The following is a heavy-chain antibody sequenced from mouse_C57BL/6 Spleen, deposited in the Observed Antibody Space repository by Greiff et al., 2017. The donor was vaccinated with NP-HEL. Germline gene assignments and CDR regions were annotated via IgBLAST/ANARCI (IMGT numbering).Heavy chain of an antibody. V-gene: IGHV1-15*01. D-gene: IGHD1-1*01. CDR2: LAPDTGGT. J-gene: IGHJ3*01. CDR1: GYTFPAYD. CDR3: TRYTTVVQY. Sequence: ESGAELVRPGASVTLSCKASGYTFPAYDMHWVQQTPVHVLDCICALAPDTGGTAYTQKFKGKAILTADKSSSTAYMELRSLTSEDSAVYYCTRYTTVVQYWGQGTLVTVSA.